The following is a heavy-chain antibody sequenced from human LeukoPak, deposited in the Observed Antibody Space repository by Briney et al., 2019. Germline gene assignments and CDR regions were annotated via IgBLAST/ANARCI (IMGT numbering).Heavy chain of an antibody. J-gene: IGHJ4*02. CDR3: ARVPGSWGDDY. CDR2: INPNSGDT. D-gene: IGHD1-26*01. Sequence: ASVKVSCKASGYTFTGYYMHWVRQAPGQGRDWMGRINPNSGDTNYAQKLQGRVTMTRHTTISTAYMALSRLRSDDTAVYYCARVPGSWGDDYWGQGTLVTVSS. CDR1: GYTFTGYY. V-gene: IGHV1-2*06.